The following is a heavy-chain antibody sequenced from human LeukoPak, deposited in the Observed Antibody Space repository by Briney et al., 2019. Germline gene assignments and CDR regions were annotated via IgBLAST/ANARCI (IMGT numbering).Heavy chain of an antibody. CDR1: GGSISSYY. Sequence: LSLTCTVSGGSISSYYWSWIRQPPGKGLEWVGRTRNKANSYTTEYAASVKGRFTISRDDSRSIAYLQMNSLKTEDTAVYYCTRRYNYDSSGYYYVRDAFDIWGQGTMVTVSS. CDR2: TRNKANSYTT. J-gene: IGHJ3*02. V-gene: IGHV3-72*01. CDR3: TRRYNYDSSGYYYVRDAFDI. D-gene: IGHD3-22*01.